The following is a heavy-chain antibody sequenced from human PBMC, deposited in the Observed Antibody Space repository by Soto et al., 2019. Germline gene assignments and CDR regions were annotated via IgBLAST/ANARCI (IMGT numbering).Heavy chain of an antibody. V-gene: IGHV4-30-4*01. CDR1: GGSISSGDYY. CDR2: IYYRGST. Sequence: SETLSLTCTVSGGSISSGDYYWSWIRQTPGKGLEGIGYIYYRGSTYYNPSLKSRVTISVDTSKNQFSLKLSSVTAADTAVYYCASYYYGSGSYYFDYWGQGTLVTVSS. J-gene: IGHJ4*02. D-gene: IGHD3-10*01. CDR3: ASYYYGSGSYYFDY.